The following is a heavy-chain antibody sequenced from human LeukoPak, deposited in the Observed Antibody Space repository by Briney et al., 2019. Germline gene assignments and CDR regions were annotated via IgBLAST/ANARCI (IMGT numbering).Heavy chain of an antibody. CDR1: GFTFRSYW. D-gene: IGHD4-17*01. Sequence: GSLRLSCAASGFTFRSYWMSWVRQAPGKGLEWVASIKQDGSEKYYVDSVKGRFTISRDNAKNSLYLQMNSLRAEDTALYYCARAPGEGWFDPWGQGTLVTVSS. V-gene: IGHV3-7*01. CDR2: IKQDGSEK. CDR3: ARAPGEGWFDP. J-gene: IGHJ5*02.